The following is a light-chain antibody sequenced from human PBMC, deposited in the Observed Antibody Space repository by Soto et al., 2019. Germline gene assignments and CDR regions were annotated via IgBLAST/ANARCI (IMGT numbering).Light chain of an antibody. CDR1: SSDIGGYNY. CDR2: EVT. Sequence: QSALTQPASVPGSPGQSITISCTGTSSDIGGYNYVCWYKQHPGKAPQLMIYEVTNRPSGVSDRFSGSKSGNTASLTISGLQAEDEADYYCSSYTSSSTLYVFGTGTKVTVL. V-gene: IGLV2-14*01. CDR3: SSYTSSSTLYV. J-gene: IGLJ1*01.